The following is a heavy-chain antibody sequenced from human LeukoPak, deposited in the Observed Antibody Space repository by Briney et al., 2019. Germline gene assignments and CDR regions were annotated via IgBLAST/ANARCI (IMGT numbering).Heavy chain of an antibody. CDR3: AREEVRLGSAFDI. Sequence: SVKVSCKXSGGTFSSYAISWVRQAPGQGLEWMGRIIPIFGTANYAQKFQGRVTITTDESTSTAYMELSSLRSEDTAVYYCAREEVRLGSAFDIWGQGTMVTVSS. CDR1: GGTFSSYA. CDR2: IIPIFGTA. D-gene: IGHD6-19*01. V-gene: IGHV1-69*05. J-gene: IGHJ3*02.